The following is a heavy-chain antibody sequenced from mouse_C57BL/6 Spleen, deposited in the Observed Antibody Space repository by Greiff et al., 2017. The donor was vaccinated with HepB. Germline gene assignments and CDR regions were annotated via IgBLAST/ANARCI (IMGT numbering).Heavy chain of an antibody. J-gene: IGHJ2*01. Sequence: EVKLVESGGGLVKPGGSLKLSCAASGFTFSDYGMHWVRQAPEKGLEWVAYISSGSSTIYYADTVKGRFTISRDNAKNTPFLQMTSLRSEDTAMYYCARGSSYYFDYWGQGTTLTVSS. CDR2: ISSGSSTI. CDR3: ARGSSYYFDY. CDR1: GFTFSDYG. V-gene: IGHV5-17*01.